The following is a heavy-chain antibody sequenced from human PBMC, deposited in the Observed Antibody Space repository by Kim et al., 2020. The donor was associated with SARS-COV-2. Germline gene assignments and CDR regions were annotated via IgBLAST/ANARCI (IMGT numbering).Heavy chain of an antibody. D-gene: IGHD3-10*01. CDR1: GFTFSSYA. CDR3: ATSVGIRDGPHFDY. J-gene: IGHJ4*02. Sequence: GGSLRLSCAASGFTFSSYAMHWVRQAPGKGLEWVAVISSDGSNKYYADSVKGRFTISRDNSKNTLYLQMSSLRAEDTAVYYCATSVGIRDGPHFDYWGQGTLVTVSS. V-gene: IGHV3-30*04. CDR2: ISSDGSNK.